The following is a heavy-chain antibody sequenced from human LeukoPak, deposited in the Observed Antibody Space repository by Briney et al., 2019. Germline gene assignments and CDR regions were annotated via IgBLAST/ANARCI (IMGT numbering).Heavy chain of an antibody. Sequence: PSETLSLTCTVSGGSISSYYWSWIRQPPGKGLEWIGYIYYSGSTNYNPSLKSRVTISVDTSKNQFSLKLDSVTAADTAVYYCAREAYCNTISCVFDYWGQGTLVTVSS. CDR2: IYYSGST. V-gene: IGHV4-59*12. CDR1: GGSISSYY. J-gene: IGHJ4*02. CDR3: AREAYCNTISCVFDY. D-gene: IGHD2-2*01.